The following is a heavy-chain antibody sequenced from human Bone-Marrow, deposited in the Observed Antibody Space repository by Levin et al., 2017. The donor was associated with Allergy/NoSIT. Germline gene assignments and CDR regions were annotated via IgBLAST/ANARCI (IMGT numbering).Heavy chain of an antibody. Sequence: GESLKISCVASGLTFSTFGMHWVRQAPGKGLEWVAVISYDGYSQNFSDSVKGRFTISRDNFKNTLYLQMNSLRTEDTAVYYCAKDRSSGSYYFGMDVWGQGTTVTVSS. D-gene: IGHD1-26*01. J-gene: IGHJ6*02. CDR1: GLTFSTFG. V-gene: IGHV3-30*18. CDR2: ISYDGYSQ. CDR3: AKDRSSGSYYFGMDV.